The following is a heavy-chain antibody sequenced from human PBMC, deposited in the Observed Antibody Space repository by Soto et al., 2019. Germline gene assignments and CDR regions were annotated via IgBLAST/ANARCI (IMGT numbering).Heavy chain of an antibody. V-gene: IGHV3-33*01. CDR1: GFTFSSYG. Sequence: GGSLRLSCAASGFTFSSYGMHWVRQAPGKGLEWVAVIWYDGSNKYYADSVKGRFTISRDNSKNTLYLQMNSLRAEDTAVYYCARRSSIGYYPPYYYYGMHVPGQATTVSVSS. J-gene: IGHJ6*02. CDR3: ARRSSIGYYPPYYYYGMHV. CDR2: IWYDGSNK. D-gene: IGHD3-22*01.